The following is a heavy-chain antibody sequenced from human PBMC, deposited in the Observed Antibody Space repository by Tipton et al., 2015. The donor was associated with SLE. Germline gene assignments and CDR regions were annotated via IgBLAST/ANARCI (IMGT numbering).Heavy chain of an antibody. J-gene: IGHJ4*02. CDR3: ARDFTIFGVVGYFDY. CDR1: GFTFSSYA. D-gene: IGHD3-3*01. CDR2: ISGSGGST. V-gene: IGHV3-23*01. Sequence: SLRLSCAASGFTFSSYAMSWVRQAPGKGLEWVSAISGSGGSTYYADSVKGRFTISRDNSKNTLYLQMNSLRAEDAAVYYCARDFTIFGVVGYFDYWGQGTLVTVSS.